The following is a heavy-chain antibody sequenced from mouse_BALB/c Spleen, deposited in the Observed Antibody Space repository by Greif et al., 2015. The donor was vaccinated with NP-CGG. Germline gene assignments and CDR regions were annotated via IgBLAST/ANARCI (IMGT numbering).Heavy chain of an antibody. V-gene: IGHV14-3*02. CDR2: IDPANGNT. CDR3: ATYHYGWYFDV. D-gene: IGHD2-4*01. CDR1: GFNIKDTY. J-gene: IGHJ1*01. Sequence: VQLKHSGAELVKPGASVKLSCTASGFNIKDTYMHWVKQRPEQGLEWIGRIDPANGNTKYDPKFQGKATITADTSSNTAYLQLSSLTSEDTAVYYCATYHYGWYFDVWGAGTTVTVSS.